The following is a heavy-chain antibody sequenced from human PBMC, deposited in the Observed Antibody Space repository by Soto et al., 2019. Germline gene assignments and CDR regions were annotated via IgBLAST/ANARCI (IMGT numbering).Heavy chain of an antibody. CDR3: GRNPANSETYFYGMDV. J-gene: IGHJ6*02. CDR1: GGSVSSSSFL. Sequence: SETLSLTCTVSGGSVSSSSFLWGWIRQSPGKELEWIGSIYYSGTTYYNPSLKSRVTISVDTSKSQFSLKVSSVTAADTAVYYCGRNPANSETYFYGMDVWGQGTKVTVSS. CDR2: IYYSGTT. V-gene: IGHV4-39*01.